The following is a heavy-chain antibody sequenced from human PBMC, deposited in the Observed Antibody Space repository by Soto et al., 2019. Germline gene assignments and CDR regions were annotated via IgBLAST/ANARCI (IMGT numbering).Heavy chain of an antibody. CDR2: ISGTGGST. CDR3: AKDRLAGNFDY. Sequence: GGSLRLSCAASGFTSSSYGMHWVRQAPGKGLEWVATISGTGGSTYYADSVKGRFTISRDNSKNTLYLQMNSLRVEDTAVYYCAKDRLAGNFDYWGQGTQVTVSS. J-gene: IGHJ4*02. CDR1: GFTSSSYG. V-gene: IGHV3-23*01.